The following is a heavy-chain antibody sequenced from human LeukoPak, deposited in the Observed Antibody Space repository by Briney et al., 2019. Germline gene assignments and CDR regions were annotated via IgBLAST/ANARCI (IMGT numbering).Heavy chain of an antibody. CDR2: ISYDGSNK. D-gene: IGHD2-8*01. J-gene: IGHJ4*02. CDR1: GFTFSSYA. Sequence: GGSLRLSCAASGFTFSSYAMHWVRQAPGKGLEWVAVISYDGSNKYYADSVKGRFTISRDNSKNTLYLQMNSLRAEDTAVYYCAKDQTALMVYAADFDYWGQGTLVTVSS. CDR3: AKDQTALMVYAADFDY. V-gene: IGHV3-30-3*01.